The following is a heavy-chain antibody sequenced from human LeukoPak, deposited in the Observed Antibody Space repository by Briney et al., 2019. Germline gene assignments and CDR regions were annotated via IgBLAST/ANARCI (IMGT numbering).Heavy chain of an antibody. D-gene: IGHD6-13*01. CDR2: LIPIFGTA. V-gene: IGHV1-69*01. J-gene: IGHJ5*02. Sequence: SVKVSCKASGGTFSSYAISWVRQAPGQELEWMGGLIPIFGTANYAQKFQGRVTITADESTSTAYMELSSLRSEDTAVYYCARGAYSSSWFPYNWFDPWGQGTLVTVSS. CDR1: GGTFSSYA. CDR3: ARGAYSSSWFPYNWFDP.